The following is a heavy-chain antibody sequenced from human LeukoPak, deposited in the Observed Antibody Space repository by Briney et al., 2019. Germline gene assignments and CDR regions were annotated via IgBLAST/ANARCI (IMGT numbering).Heavy chain of an antibody. CDR3: ARVSWSGYYNYYYYMDV. D-gene: IGHD3-3*01. CDR1: GGSISSSNW. CDR2: IYHSGST. Sequence: SETLSLTCAVSGGSISSSNWWSWVRQPPGKGLEWIGEIYHSGSTNYNPSLKSRVTISVDKSKNQFSLKLSSVTAADTAVYYCARVSWSGYYNYYYYMDVWGKGTTVTVSS. J-gene: IGHJ6*03. V-gene: IGHV4-4*02.